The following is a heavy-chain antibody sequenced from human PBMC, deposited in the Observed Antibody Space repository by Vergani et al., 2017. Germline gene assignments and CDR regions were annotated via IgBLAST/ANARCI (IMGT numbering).Heavy chain of an antibody. D-gene: IGHD6-6*01. V-gene: IGHV3-9*02. CDR3: AKDLGTSSGGGWFDP. J-gene: IGHJ5*02. CDR1: GFTSAGYA. CDR2: ISWNSNSI. Sequence: EVQLEESGGGLVMPGRSLRPSCVASGFTSAGYAMHCVRQAPGKGLEWVSGISWNSNSIGYADSVKGRSTISRDNAKNSLYLQMNSLRAEDTALYYCAKDLGTSSGGGWFDPWGQGTLVTVSS.